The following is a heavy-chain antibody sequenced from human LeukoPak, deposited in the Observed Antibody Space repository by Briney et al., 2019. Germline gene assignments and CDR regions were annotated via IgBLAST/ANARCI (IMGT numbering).Heavy chain of an antibody. D-gene: IGHD4-17*01. V-gene: IGHV4-31*03. CDR1: GGSISSGGYY. J-gene: IGHJ4*02. CDR3: AADDYRDYILDY. Sequence: SETLSLTCTVSGGSISSGGYYWSWIRQHPGKGLEWIGYIYYSGSTYYNPSLKSRVTISVDTSKNQFSLKLSSVTAADTAVYYRAADDYRDYILDYWGQGTLVTVSS. CDR2: IYYSGST.